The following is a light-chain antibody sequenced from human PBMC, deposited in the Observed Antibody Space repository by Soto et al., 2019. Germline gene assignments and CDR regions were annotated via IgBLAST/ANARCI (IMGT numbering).Light chain of an antibody. V-gene: IGKV1-39*01. J-gene: IGKJ4*01. CDR2: AAS. CDR3: QHGYSTPPT. Sequence: DIQMTQSPSSLSASVGDRVTITCRASQSISTYLHWYQQKPGKAPNLLIYAASTLQSGVPSRFSGSGSGTDFTLTISSLLPEDLATYVFQHGYSTPPTFGGGTKVDIK. CDR1: QSISTY.